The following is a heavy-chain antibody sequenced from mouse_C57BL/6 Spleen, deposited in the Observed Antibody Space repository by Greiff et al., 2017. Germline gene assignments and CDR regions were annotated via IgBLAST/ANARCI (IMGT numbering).Heavy chain of an antibody. D-gene: IGHD1-1*01. J-gene: IGHJ3*01. CDR1: GYTFTSYW. Sequence: QVQLQQPGAELVRPGSSVKLSCKASGYTFTSYWMHWVKQRPIQGLEWIGNIDPSDSETHYNQKFKDKATLTVDKSSSTAYMQLSSLTSEDSAVYYCARSGSSSPWFAYWGQGTLVTVSA. V-gene: IGHV1-52*01. CDR2: IDPSDSET. CDR3: ARSGSSSPWFAY.